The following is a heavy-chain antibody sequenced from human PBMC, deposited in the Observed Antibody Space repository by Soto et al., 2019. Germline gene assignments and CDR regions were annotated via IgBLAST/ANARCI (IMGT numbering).Heavy chain of an antibody. J-gene: IGHJ5*02. V-gene: IGHV1-8*01. CDR2: LNPNSGIT. CDR1: GYTVSSYD. Sequence: QEQLVQSGAEVKKPGDSVKVSCKVSGYTVSSYDINWVRQATGQGLEWMGWLNPNSGITEYAQKFQGRVSMTRNTSISTAYMELSGLRSEDTAVYYCARGQALGARYNWFDPWGQGTLVTVSS. D-gene: IGHD6-6*01. CDR3: ARGQALGARYNWFDP.